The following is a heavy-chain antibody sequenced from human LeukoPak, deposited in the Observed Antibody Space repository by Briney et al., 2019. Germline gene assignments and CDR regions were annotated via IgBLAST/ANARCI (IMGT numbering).Heavy chain of an antibody. D-gene: IGHD3-3*01. Sequence: GGSLRLSCAASGFTFSSYWMSWVRQAPGKGLEWVANIKQDGSEKYYVDSVKGRFTISRDNAKNSLYLQMNSLRAEDTAVYYCAREVHRSITIFGVDYYMDVWGKGTTVTVSS. J-gene: IGHJ6*03. V-gene: IGHV3-7*01. CDR3: AREVHRSITIFGVDYYMDV. CDR2: IKQDGSEK. CDR1: GFTFSSYW.